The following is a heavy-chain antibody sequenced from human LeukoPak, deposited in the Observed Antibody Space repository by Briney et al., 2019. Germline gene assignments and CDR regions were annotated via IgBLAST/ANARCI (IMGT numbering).Heavy chain of an antibody. Sequence: GGSLRLSCAASGFTFINAWMSWVRQAPGKGLQWVGRIKSKIDGGTTDYAAPVKGRFTISRDDSKNTLYLQMNSLKTEDTAVYCCTTEDGWLDPWGQGTLVTVSS. CDR3: TTEDGWLDP. CDR1: GFTFINAW. CDR2: IKSKIDGGTT. J-gene: IGHJ5*02. V-gene: IGHV3-15*01.